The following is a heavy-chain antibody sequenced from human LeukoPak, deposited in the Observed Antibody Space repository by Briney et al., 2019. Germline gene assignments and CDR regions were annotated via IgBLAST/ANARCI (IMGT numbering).Heavy chain of an antibody. D-gene: IGHD3-10*02. CDR1: GFTFSSYG. CDR3: AELGITMIGGV. CDR2: ISGSSGST. J-gene: IGHJ6*04. V-gene: IGHV3-23*01. Sequence: PGGTLRLSCAASGFTFSSYGMSWVRQAPGKGLEWVSAISGSSGSTYYADSVKGRFTISRDNAKNSLYLQMNSLRAEDTAVYYCAELGITMIGGVWGKGTTVTISS.